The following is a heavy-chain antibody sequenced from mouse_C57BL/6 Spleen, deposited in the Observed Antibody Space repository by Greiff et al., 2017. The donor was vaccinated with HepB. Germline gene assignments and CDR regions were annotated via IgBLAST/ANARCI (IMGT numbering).Heavy chain of an antibody. D-gene: IGHD6-1*01. CDR3: ARQHGRTWFAY. CDR1: GYTFTSYW. V-gene: IGHV1-52*01. Sequence: QVHLQQPGAELVRPGSSVKLSCKASGYTFTSYWMHWVKQRPIQGLEWIGNIDPSDSETHYNQKFKDKATLTVDKSSSTAYMQLSSLTSEDSAVYYCARQHGRTWFAYWGQGTLVTVSA. CDR2: IDPSDSET. J-gene: IGHJ3*01.